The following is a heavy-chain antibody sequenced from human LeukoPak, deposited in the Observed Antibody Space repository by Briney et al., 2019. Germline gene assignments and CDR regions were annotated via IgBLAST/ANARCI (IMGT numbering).Heavy chain of an antibody. CDR2: IYYSGST. J-gene: IGHJ4*02. CDR1: GGSINNYY. V-gene: IGHV4-59*01. Sequence: SETLSLTCTVSGGSINNYYWSWIRQPPGKGLEWIGYIYYSGSTDYNPSLKSRVTISIDAFKNQFSLRLRSVTAADTAVYYCARAAIGSNSEFDYWGQGTLVTVSS. D-gene: IGHD4-23*01. CDR3: ARAAIGSNSEFDY.